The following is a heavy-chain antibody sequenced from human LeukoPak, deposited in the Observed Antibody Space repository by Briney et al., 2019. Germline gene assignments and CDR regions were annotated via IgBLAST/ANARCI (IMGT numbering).Heavy chain of an antibody. Sequence: GGSLRLSCAASGFTFSSYAMSWVRQAPGKGLEWVSAISGSGGSTYYADSAKGRFTISRDNSKNTLYLQMNSLRAEDTAVYYCAKPYYDYVWGSYPVDYWGQGTLVTVSS. V-gene: IGHV3-23*01. CDR1: GFTFSSYA. CDR2: ISGSGGST. J-gene: IGHJ4*02. CDR3: AKPYYDYVWGSYPVDY. D-gene: IGHD3-16*01.